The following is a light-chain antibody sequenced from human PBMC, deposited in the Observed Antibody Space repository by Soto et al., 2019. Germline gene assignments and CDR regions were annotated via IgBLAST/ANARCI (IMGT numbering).Light chain of an antibody. CDR3: QQYNNWPRT. V-gene: IGKV3-15*01. J-gene: IGKJ1*01. CDR2: GAS. Sequence: EIVMTQSPATPSEKQGERATLSCRASQSVSSNLAWYQQKPGQAPRLLIYGASTRATGIPARFSGSGSGTEFTLTISSLQSEDFAVYYCQQYNNWPRTFGQGTKV. CDR1: QSVSSN.